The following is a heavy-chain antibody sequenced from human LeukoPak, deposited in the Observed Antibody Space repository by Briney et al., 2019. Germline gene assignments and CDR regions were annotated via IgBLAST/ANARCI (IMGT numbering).Heavy chain of an antibody. CDR2: ISYDGNNK. Sequence: GKSLRLSCAASGFTFSSYAVNWVRQAPGKGLEWVAVISYDGNNKYYADSVKGRLTISRDNSKNTLYLQMNSLRAEDTAVYFCAREPHYSGSYYAFDYWGQGALVTVSS. V-gene: IGHV3-30*01. CDR3: AREPHYSGSYYAFDY. D-gene: IGHD1-26*01. J-gene: IGHJ4*02. CDR1: GFTFSSYA.